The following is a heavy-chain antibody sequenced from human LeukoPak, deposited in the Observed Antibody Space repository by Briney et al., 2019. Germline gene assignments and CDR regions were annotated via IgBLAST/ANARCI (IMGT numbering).Heavy chain of an antibody. CDR1: GGSISSGGYY. CDR2: IYYSGST. D-gene: IGHD2-15*01. Sequence: SETLSLTCTVSGGSISSGGYYWSWIRQHPGKGLEWIGYIYYSGSTYYNPSLKSRVTISVDTSKNQFSLKLSSVTAADTAVYYCARDVICSGGSCYPQEWFDPWGQGTLVTVSS. CDR3: ARDVICSGGSCYPQEWFDP. V-gene: IGHV4-31*03. J-gene: IGHJ5*02.